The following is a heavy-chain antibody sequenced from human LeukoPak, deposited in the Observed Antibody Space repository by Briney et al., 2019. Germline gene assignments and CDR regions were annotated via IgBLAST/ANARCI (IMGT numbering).Heavy chain of an antibody. CDR3: ARGGLEGFDY. CDR1: GFTFSSYS. J-gene: IGHJ4*02. Sequence: GGSLRLSCAASGFTFSSYSMNWVRQAPGKGLEWVSSISSSSSYIYYADSVKGRFTISRDNAKNSLYLRMNSLRAEDTAVYYCARGGLEGFDYWGQGTLVTVSS. CDR2: ISSSSSYI. D-gene: IGHD3-3*01. V-gene: IGHV3-21*04.